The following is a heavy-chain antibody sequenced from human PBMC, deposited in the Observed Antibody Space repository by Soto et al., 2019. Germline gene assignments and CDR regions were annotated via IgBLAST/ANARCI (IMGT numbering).Heavy chain of an antibody. V-gene: IGHV5-10-1*01. D-gene: IGHD1-20*01. CDR1: GYSFTDYS. CDR3: ARTLVETSITSPVMDV. Sequence: PGESLKISCEGRGYSFTDYSITWLRRTPGTGLEWMGKIHPSDSYTNFNPSFQGHVSISVDRSANTAYLQWTSLKASDSGIYYCARTLVETSITSPVMDVWCHGTTVTVSS. CDR2: IHPSDSYT. J-gene: IGHJ6*01.